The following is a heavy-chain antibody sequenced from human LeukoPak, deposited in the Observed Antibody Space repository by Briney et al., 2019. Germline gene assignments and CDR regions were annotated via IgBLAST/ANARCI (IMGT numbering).Heavy chain of an antibody. CDR3: ARAPTQGWYFDL. J-gene: IGHJ2*01. CDR1: GFTFSSYD. V-gene: IGHV3-13*01. CDR2: IGTAGDT. Sequence: GGSLRPSCAASGFTFSSYDMHWVRQATGKGLEWVSAIGTAGDTYYPGSVKGRFTISRENAKNSLYLQMNSLRAGDTAVYYCARAPTQGWYFDLWGRGTLVTVSS.